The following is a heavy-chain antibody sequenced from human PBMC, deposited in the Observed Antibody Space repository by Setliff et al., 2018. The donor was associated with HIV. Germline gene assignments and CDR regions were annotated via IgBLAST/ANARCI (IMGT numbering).Heavy chain of an antibody. V-gene: IGHV4-34*01. D-gene: IGHD1-1*01. CDR1: GGSFSNYY. CDR3: ARCRGTLYYFDY. J-gene: IGHJ4*02. CDR2: INHRGST. Sequence: PSETLSLTCAVYGGSFSNYYWSWIRQPPGKGLEWIGEINHRGSTNYNPSPKSRVSISVDTSKNQFSLKLSPVTAADTAVYYCARCRGTLYYFDYWGQGTLVTVSS.